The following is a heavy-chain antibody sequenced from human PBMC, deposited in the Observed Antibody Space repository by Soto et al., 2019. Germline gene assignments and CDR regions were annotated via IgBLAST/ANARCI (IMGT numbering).Heavy chain of an antibody. Sequence: VQALQISGKGCGYSVTSYCIRWEHQINGKGLEWMGRIDPSDSYTNYSPSFQGHVTISADKSISTAYLQWSSLKASDTAMYYCARQKILWFGEEGGGFDYWGQGTLVTVSS. CDR1: GYSVTSYC. CDR3: ARQKILWFGEEGGGFDY. J-gene: IGHJ4*02. V-gene: IGHV5-10-1*01. D-gene: IGHD3-10*01. CDR2: IDPSDSYT.